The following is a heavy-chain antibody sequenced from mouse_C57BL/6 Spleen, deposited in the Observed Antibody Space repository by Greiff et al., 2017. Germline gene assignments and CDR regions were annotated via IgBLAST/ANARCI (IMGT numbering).Heavy chain of an antibody. CDR2: INPNNGGT. CDR1: GYTFTDYN. Sequence: EVQLQQSGPELVKPGASVKIPCKASGYTFTDYNMDWVKQSHGKSLEWIGDINPNNGGTIYNQKFKGKATLTVDKSSSTAYMELRSLTSEDTAVYYCARSGSLYYYAMDYWGQGTSVTVSS. D-gene: IGHD3-1*01. J-gene: IGHJ4*01. CDR3: ARSGSLYYYAMDY. V-gene: IGHV1-18*01.